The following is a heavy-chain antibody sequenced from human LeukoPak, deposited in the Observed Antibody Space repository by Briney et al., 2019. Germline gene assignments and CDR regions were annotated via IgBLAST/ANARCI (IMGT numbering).Heavy chain of an antibody. Sequence: GESLKISCKGSGYSFTNYWIGWVRQMPGKGLEWMEIIHPGDSETRYSPSFQGQVTISVDKSISAAYLQWNTLKASDTTMYYCARHAYGSGSYYSWFDPWGQGTLVTVSS. J-gene: IGHJ5*02. CDR2: IHPGDSET. V-gene: IGHV5-51*01. CDR1: GYSFTNYW. D-gene: IGHD3-10*01. CDR3: ARHAYGSGSYYSWFDP.